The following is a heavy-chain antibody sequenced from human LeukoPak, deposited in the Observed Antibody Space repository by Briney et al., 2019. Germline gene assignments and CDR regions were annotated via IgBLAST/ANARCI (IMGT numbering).Heavy chain of an antibody. CDR1: GGSIKSNNW. V-gene: IGHV4-4*02. CDR3: ATSVGWYRFGP. CDR2: IYHSGST. D-gene: IGHD6-19*01. J-gene: IGHJ5*02. Sequence: SGTLSLTCAVSGGSIKSNNWWSWVRQPPGKGLEWIGEIYHSGSTNYNPSLESRVTASVDKSKNQFSLDLSSVTAADTAVYYCATSVGWYRFGPWGQGTLVTVSS.